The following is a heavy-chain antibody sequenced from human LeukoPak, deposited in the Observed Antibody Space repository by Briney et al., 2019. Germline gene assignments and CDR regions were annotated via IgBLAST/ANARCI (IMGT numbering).Heavy chain of an antibody. V-gene: IGHV1-69*04. J-gene: IGHJ4*02. D-gene: IGHD3-10*01. CDR1: GGTFSSYA. Sequence: ASVKVSCKASGGTFSSYAISWVRQAPGQGLEWMGRIIPIFGIASYAQKFQGRVTITADKSTSTAYMELSSLRSEDTAVYYCARDNTMVIELVDYWGQGTLVTVSS. CDR3: ARDNTMVIELVDY. CDR2: IIPIFGIA.